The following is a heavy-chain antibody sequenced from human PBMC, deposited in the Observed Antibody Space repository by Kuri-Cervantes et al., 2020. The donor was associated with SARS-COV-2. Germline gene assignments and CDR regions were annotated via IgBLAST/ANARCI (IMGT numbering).Heavy chain of an antibody. CDR3: ARESSWGGSYFS. Sequence: SETLSLTFAISGDSVSSNSAAWNWIRQPPSRGLEWLGRTYYRSRWYNDYAVSVKSRITINPDTSKNQFSLQLNSVTPEDTAAYYCARESSWGGSYFSWGQGTLVTVSS. CDR1: GDSVSSNSAA. CDR2: TYYRSRWYN. D-gene: IGHD1-26*01. J-gene: IGHJ5*02. V-gene: IGHV6-1*01.